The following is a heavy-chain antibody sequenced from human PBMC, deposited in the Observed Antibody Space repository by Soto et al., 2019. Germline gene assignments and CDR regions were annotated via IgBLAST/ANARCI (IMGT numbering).Heavy chain of an antibody. J-gene: IGHJ5*02. CDR1: GGSISSYY. Sequence: SETLSLTCTVSGGSISSYYWSWIRQPPGKGLEWIGYIYYSGSTDYNPSLKSRVTISVDTSKNQFSLKLSSVTAADTAVYYCARGYCSSTICYIWDNWFDPWGQGTLVTVSS. V-gene: IGHV4-59*01. CDR2: IYYSGST. CDR3: ARGYCSSTICYIWDNWFDP. D-gene: IGHD2-2*02.